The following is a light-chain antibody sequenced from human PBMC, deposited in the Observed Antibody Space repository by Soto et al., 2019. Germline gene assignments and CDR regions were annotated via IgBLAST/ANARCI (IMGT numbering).Light chain of an antibody. J-gene: IGKJ1*01. CDR3: QKYNSYSPT. CDR1: QRISVW. V-gene: IGKV1-5*03. Sequence: DMQMTQSPSTLSASVGYRVTITPRASQRISVWLAWYHQKAGQAPNLPIYKASRLESGVPSRFSGSGSETEFTLTISGLQHGDSATYYCQKYNSYSPTFGQGTKV. CDR2: KAS.